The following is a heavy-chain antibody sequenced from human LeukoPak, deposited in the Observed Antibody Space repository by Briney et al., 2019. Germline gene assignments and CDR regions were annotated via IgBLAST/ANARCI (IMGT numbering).Heavy chain of an antibody. CDR3: ARRQHCTSTSCLDY. D-gene: IGHD2-2*01. V-gene: IGHV3-66*04. J-gene: IGHJ4*02. CDR1: GFTVGSDY. Sequence: PGGSLRLSCAASGFTVGSDYMSWVRQAPGKGLEWVSIFHSGGSTYYADSVKGRFTISRDNFKNTLNLQMNSLRAEDTAIYYCARRQHCTSTSCLDYWGQGTLVTVSS. CDR2: FHSGGST.